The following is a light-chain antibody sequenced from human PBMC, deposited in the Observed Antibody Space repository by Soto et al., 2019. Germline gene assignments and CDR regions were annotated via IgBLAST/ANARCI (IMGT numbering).Light chain of an antibody. CDR1: QSVSSSY. Sequence: ESVLTQSPGTLSSSPGERATLSCRASQSVSSSYLAWYQQKPGQAPRLLIYGASSRATGIPDRFSGSGSGTDFTLTISRLEPEDFAVYYCQQYGSSPTFGQGPRWKSN. J-gene: IGKJ1*01. CDR2: GAS. CDR3: QQYGSSPT. V-gene: IGKV3-20*01.